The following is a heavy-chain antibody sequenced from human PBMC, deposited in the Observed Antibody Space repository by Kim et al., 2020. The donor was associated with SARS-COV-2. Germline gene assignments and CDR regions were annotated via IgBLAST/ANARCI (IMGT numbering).Heavy chain of an antibody. CDR3: AKDPKWLLPSIDAFDI. J-gene: IGHJ3*02. V-gene: IGHV3-23*01. CDR2: ISGSGGST. CDR1: GFTFSSYA. Sequence: GGSLRLSCAASGFTFSSYAMSWVRQAPGKGLEWVSAISGSGGSTYYADSVKGRFTISRDNSKNPLYLQMNSLRAEDTAVYYCAKDPKWLLPSIDAFDIWGQGTMVTVSS. D-gene: IGHD3-22*01.